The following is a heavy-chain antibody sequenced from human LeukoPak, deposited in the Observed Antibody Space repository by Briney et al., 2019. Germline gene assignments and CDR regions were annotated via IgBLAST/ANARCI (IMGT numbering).Heavy chain of an antibody. CDR1: GFNLTNYA. CDR3: ASDPRDGGQNV. Sequence: GGSLRLSCTASGFNLTNYAMHWVRQAPGKGLEWVTLISYSGDNTYYPDSVKGRFTFSSDKAKNTLYPQMNSLRPEDAAVYYCASDPRDGGQNVWGKGTMVTVSS. J-gene: IGHJ6*04. V-gene: IGHV3-30*04. CDR2: ISYSGDNT. D-gene: IGHD5-24*01.